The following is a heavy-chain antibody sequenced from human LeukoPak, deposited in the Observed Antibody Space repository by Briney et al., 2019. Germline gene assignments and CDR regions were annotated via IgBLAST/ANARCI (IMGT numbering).Heavy chain of an antibody. CDR1: GLTFSTSG. Sequence: GGSLRLSCTASGLTFSTSGFNWARHAPGKGLEWVASIGPTGSDRHHADSIKGRFTISRDNANNFLYLQMNSLRAEDTAVYYCATETNGRHYDYWGQGTLLTVSS. J-gene: IGHJ4*02. D-gene: IGHD1-14*01. V-gene: IGHV3-21*06. CDR3: ATETNGRHYDY. CDR2: IGPTGSDR.